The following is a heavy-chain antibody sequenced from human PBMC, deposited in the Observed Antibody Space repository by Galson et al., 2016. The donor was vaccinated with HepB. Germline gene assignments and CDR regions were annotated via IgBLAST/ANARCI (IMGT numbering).Heavy chain of an antibody. CDR1: GFTFSSYW. CDR3: ARDRDSTFVFRY. J-gene: IGHJ4*02. Sequence: SLRLSCAASGFTFSSYWMSWVRQAPGKGLEWVASIKQDGTERYYVDSVKGRFTISRENAKNSLYLQMNSLRAEDTAVYYCARDRDSTFVFRYWGQGTLVTVSS. D-gene: IGHD6-13*01. CDR2: IKQDGTER. V-gene: IGHV3-7*01.